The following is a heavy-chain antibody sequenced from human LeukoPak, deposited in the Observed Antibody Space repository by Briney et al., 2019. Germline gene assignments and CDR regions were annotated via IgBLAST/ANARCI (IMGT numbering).Heavy chain of an antibody. CDR1: GGSISSGSYY. D-gene: IGHD3-3*01. CDR3: ARDPYCDDFWSGCWSP. Sequence: PSETLSLTCTVSGGSISSGSYYSSWIRQPAGKGLEWIGRIYTSGSTNYNPSLKSRVTISVDTSRNQFSLKLSSVTAADTAVYYCARDPYCDDFWSGCWSPWGQGTLVTVSS. CDR2: IYTSGST. V-gene: IGHV4-61*02. J-gene: IGHJ5*02.